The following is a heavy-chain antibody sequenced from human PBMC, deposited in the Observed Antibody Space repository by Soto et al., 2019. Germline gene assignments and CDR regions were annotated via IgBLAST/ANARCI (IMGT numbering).Heavy chain of an antibody. V-gene: IGHV3-30*18. J-gene: IGHJ6*02. CDR2: TSYDGTNK. D-gene: IGHD2-15*01. CDR3: AKDLSGARWYYDALDV. CDR1: GFTFSTHG. Sequence: GGSLRLSCEVSGFTFSTHGMHWVCQAPGKGLEWVAGTSYDGTNKYYARSVQGRFTISRENSMKTLYLQMNSLRTEDTAVYYCAKDLSGARWYYDALDVWGQGTTVTVSS.